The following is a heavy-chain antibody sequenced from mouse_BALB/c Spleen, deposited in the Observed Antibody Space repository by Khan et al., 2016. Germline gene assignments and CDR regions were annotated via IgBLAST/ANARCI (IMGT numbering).Heavy chain of an antibody. CDR3: AREGLRRGFAY. CDR1: AFTFSDYY. J-gene: IGHJ3*01. Sequence: EVELVESGGGLVKPGGSLKLSCAASAFTFSDYYMYWVRQTPEKRLEWVATISDGGSYTYYPDSVTGRFTISRDNAKQNLYLQMSSLKSEATAMYYWAREGLRRGFAYWGQGTLVTVSA. D-gene: IGHD2-4*01. V-gene: IGHV5-4*02. CDR2: ISDGGSYT.